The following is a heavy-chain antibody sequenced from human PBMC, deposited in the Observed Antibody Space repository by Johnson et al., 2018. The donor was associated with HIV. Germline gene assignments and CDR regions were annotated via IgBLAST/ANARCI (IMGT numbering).Heavy chain of an antibody. CDR3: ARDHVMVVTPGDCFDI. CDR1: GFTFSSYA. Sequence: QVQLVESGGGVVQPGRSLRLSCAASGFTFSSYAVHWVRQAPGKGLEWVALISYGGKNKYYADSVKGRFTISRDNAKNSLYLQMNSLRAEETAVYYCARDHVMVVTPGDCFDIWGQGTMVTVSS. D-gene: IGHD2-21*02. CDR2: ISYGGKNK. J-gene: IGHJ3*02. V-gene: IGHV3-30*04.